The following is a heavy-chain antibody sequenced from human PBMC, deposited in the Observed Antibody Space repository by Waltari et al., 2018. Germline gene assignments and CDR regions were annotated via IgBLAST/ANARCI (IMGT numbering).Heavy chain of an antibody. CDR1: GYSISSGYY. CDR3: ARLGVVPAARLFDY. Sequence: QMQLQESGPGLVKPSETLSLTCAVSGYSISSGYYWGWIRQPPGKGLEWIGSIYHSGSTYYNPSLKSRVTISVDTSKNQFSLKLSSVTAADTAVYYCARLGVVPAARLFDYWGQGTLVTVSS. CDR2: IYHSGST. D-gene: IGHD2-2*01. V-gene: IGHV4-38-2*01. J-gene: IGHJ4*02.